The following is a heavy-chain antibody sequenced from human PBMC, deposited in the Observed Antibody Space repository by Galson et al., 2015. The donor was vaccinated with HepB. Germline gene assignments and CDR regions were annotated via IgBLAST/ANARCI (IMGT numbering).Heavy chain of an antibody. V-gene: IGHV3-23*01. J-gene: IGHJ5*02. CDR3: VKEGAWFGGDWFDP. CDR2: INGRGSTR. Sequence: SLRLSCAGSGFIFRHHAMAWIRQAPGKGLEWVSGINGRGSTRSYSDAVKGRFSISRDNSKDTVFLQMDNLRPEDTVVYYCVKEGAWFGGDWFDPWGQGALVTVS. D-gene: IGHD3-16*01. CDR1: GFIFRHHA.